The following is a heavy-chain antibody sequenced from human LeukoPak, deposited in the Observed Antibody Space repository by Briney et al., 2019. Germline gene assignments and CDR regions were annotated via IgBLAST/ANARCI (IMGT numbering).Heavy chain of an antibody. D-gene: IGHD5-18*01. CDR1: GYTFTSYV. V-gene: IGHV1-18*01. Sequence: GASVKVSCKASGYTFTSYVISWVRQAPGQGLEWMGWISAYNGNTNYAQKLQGRVTMTTDTSTSTACMELRSLRSDDTAVYYCARAPFAGSGYSYGYGYWFDPWGQGTLVTVSS. CDR2: ISAYNGNT. CDR3: ARAPFAGSGYSYGYGYWFDP. J-gene: IGHJ5*02.